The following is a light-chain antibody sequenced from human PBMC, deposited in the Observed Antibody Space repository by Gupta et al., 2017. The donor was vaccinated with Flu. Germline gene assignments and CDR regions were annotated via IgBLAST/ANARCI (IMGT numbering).Light chain of an antibody. CDR1: QSVSSY. CDR3: QQRSNWLT. Sequence: PGERATLSCRASQSVSSYLGWYQQKPGQAPRLLIYDASNRATGIPARFSGSGSGTDFTLTISSLEPEDFAVYFCQQRSNWLTFGGGTKVEIK. V-gene: IGKV3-11*01. J-gene: IGKJ4*01. CDR2: DAS.